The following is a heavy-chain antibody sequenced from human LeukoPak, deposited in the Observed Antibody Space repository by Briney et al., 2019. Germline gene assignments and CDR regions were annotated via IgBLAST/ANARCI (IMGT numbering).Heavy chain of an antibody. CDR3: AREVIAAAADAFDI. D-gene: IGHD6-13*01. CDR1: GFTVSSNY. CDR2: IYSGGST. J-gene: IGHJ3*02. V-gene: IGHV3-53*01. Sequence: PGGSLRLSCAASGFTVSSNYMCWVRQAPGKGLEWVSVIYSGGSTYYADSVKGRFTISRDNSKNTLYLQMNSLRAEDTAVYYCAREVIAAAADAFDIWGQGTMVTVSS.